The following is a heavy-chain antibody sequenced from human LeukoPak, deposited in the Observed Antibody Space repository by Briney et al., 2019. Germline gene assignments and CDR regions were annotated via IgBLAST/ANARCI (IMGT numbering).Heavy chain of an antibody. D-gene: IGHD2-15*01. J-gene: IGHJ6*04. CDR3: ARPYCSGGSCRGGMDV. Sequence: GGSLRLSCAASGFTFSSYAMHWVRQAPGKGLEWVAVISYDGSNKYYADSVKGRFTISRDNSKNTLYLQMSSLRAEDTAVYYCARPYCSGGSCRGGMDVWGKGTTVTVSS. CDR1: GFTFSSYA. CDR2: ISYDGSNK. V-gene: IGHV3-30*04.